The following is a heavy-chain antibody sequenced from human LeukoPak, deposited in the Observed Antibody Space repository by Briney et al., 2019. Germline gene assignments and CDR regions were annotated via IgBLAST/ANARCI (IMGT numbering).Heavy chain of an antibody. D-gene: IGHD5-24*01. V-gene: IGHV4-59*01. CDR2: IYYSGST. CDR1: DGSITNYD. J-gene: IGHJ5*02. Sequence: PSETLSLTCTVSDGSITNYDWSWVRQPPGKGLEWIGYIYYSGSTNYNPSLKSRVTISVDTSKNQFSLKLSSVTAADTAVYYCAREEIRSWFDPWGQGTLVTVSS. CDR3: AREEIRSWFDP.